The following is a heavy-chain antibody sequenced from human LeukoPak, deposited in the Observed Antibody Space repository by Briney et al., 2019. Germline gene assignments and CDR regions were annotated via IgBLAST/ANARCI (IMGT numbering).Heavy chain of an antibody. D-gene: IGHD3-10*01. J-gene: IGHJ6*03. Sequence: ASVKVSCKASGYTFTGYYMHWVRQAPGQGLEWMGWINPNSGGTNHAQKFQGRVTMTRDTSISTAYMELSRLRSDDTAVYYCARDPNYYGSHYYYYYMDVWGKGTTVTVSS. V-gene: IGHV1-2*02. CDR3: ARDPNYYGSHYYYYYMDV. CDR2: INPNSGGT. CDR1: GYTFTGYY.